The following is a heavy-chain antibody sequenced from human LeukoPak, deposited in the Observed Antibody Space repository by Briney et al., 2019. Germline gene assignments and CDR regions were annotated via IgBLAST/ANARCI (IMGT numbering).Heavy chain of an antibody. CDR2: INHSGST. Sequence: SETLSLTCAVYGGSFSGYYWSWIRQPPGKGLEWIGEINHSGSTNYNPSLKSRVTISVDTSKNQFSLKLSSVTAADTAVYYCARGGGSYKAPRYYFDYWGQGTLVTVSS. CDR1: GGSFSGYY. D-gene: IGHD3-16*01. J-gene: IGHJ4*02. V-gene: IGHV4-34*01. CDR3: ARGGGSYKAPRYYFDY.